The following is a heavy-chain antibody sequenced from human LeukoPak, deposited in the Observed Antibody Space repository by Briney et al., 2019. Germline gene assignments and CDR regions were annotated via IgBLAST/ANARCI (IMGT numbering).Heavy chain of an antibody. J-gene: IGHJ6*03. CDR2: ISYSGSAI. V-gene: IGHV3-11*04. D-gene: IGHD6-25*01. CDR1: GFTFSDYY. Sequence: GGSLRLSCAASGFTFSDYYMSWIRQAPGKGLEWLSYISYSGSAIYYADSVKGRFTISRDNAKNSLYLQMNSLRADDTAVYYCARFAAGGSYYYYMDVWGKGTTVTVSS. CDR3: ARFAAGGSYYYYMDV.